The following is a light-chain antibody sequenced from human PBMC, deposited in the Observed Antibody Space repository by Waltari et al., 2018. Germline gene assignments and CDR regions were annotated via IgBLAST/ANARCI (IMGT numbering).Light chain of an antibody. CDR3: QQHNDWPRT. V-gene: IGKV3-15*01. Sequence: EIVMTQSPATLSVSPGERAPLSCRASQSISSSLAWYQQIPGQAPRLLIYGAFTRATGIPARFSGSGSDTEFTLTISSMQSEDFAIYYCQQHNDWPRTFGQGTKVEI. CDR2: GAF. CDR1: QSISSS. J-gene: IGKJ1*01.